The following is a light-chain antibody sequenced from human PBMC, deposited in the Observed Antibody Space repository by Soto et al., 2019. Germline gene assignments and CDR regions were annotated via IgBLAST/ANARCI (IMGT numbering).Light chain of an antibody. CDR3: QQYNSYSLT. Sequence: DIHMTQSPSTLSASVGDRVTITCRASQSISNWLAWYQQKPGKAPKLLIYKASSLESGVPSRFSGSGSGTEFTLTISSLQPDEFATYYCQQYNSYSLTFGPGTKVDIK. CDR1: QSISNW. CDR2: KAS. J-gene: IGKJ3*01. V-gene: IGKV1-5*03.